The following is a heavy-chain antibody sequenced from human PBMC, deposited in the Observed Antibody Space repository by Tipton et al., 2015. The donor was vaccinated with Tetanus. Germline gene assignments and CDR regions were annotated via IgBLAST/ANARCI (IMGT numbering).Heavy chain of an antibody. CDR2: IWYDGSNK. CDR3: ARVYEGGRYGMDV. D-gene: IGHD3-3*01. Sequence: SGFTFSSYGMHWVRQAPGKGLEWVAVIWYDGSNKYYADSVKGRFTISRDNSKNTLYLQMNSLRAEDTAVYYCARVYEGGRYGMDVWGQGTTVTVSS. V-gene: IGHV3-33*01. CDR1: GFTFSSYG. J-gene: IGHJ6*02.